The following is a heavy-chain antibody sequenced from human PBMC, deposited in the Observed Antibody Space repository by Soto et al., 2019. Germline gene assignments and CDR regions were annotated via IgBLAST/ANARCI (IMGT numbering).Heavy chain of an antibody. V-gene: IGHV3-30-3*01. CDR3: ARDRLDIVAISAPYYYYGMDV. J-gene: IGHJ6*02. Sequence: GGSLRFSCAASGFTFSSYAMHWVRQAPGKGLEWVAVISYDGSNKYYAASVKGRFTISRDNSKNTLYLQMNSLRAEDTAVYYCARDRLDIVAISAPYYYYGMDVWGQGTTVTVS. CDR2: ISYDGSNK. CDR1: GFTFSSYA. D-gene: IGHD5-12*01.